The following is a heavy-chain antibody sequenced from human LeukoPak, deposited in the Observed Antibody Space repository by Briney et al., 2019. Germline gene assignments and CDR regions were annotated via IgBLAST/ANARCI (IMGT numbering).Heavy chain of an antibody. CDR3: ARAMISGSEY. Sequence: GGSLRLSCAASGFAFSSSWMHWVRQAPGKGLVWVSRINPDASITTYADSVRGRFTISRDNAKNTVYLQMDSLRAEDTAVYYCARAMISGSEYWGQGTLVTVSS. D-gene: IGHD3-22*01. J-gene: IGHJ4*02. CDR1: GFAFSSSW. CDR2: INPDASIT. V-gene: IGHV3-74*01.